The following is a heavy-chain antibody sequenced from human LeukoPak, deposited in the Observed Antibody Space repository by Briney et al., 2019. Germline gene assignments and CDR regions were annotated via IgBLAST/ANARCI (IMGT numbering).Heavy chain of an antibody. Sequence: PGGSLRLSCAASGFTFSSYSMNWVRQAPGKGLEWVSYISSSSSTIYYADSVKGRFTISRDNAKNSLYLQMNSLRAEDTAVYYCARVLGYCSSTSSRLLWFDPWGQGTLVTVSS. D-gene: IGHD2-2*01. CDR3: ARVLGYCSSTSSRLLWFDP. V-gene: IGHV3-48*01. J-gene: IGHJ5*02. CDR1: GFTFSSYS. CDR2: ISSSSSTI.